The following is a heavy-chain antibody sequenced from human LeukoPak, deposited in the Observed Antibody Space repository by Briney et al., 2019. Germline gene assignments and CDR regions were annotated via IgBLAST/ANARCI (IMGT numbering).Heavy chain of an antibody. CDR3: AKSNGYGLIDI. CDR1: GGSFSGYY. CDR2: IFYSGST. D-gene: IGHD3-22*01. V-gene: IGHV4-34*12. J-gene: IGHJ3*02. Sequence: SETLSLTCAVYGGSFSGYYWGWVRQPPGKALEWIGNIFYSGSTYYSPSLKSRVTISLDTSRNQFSLKLNSVTAADTAVYYCAKSNGYGLIDIWGQGTMVTVSS.